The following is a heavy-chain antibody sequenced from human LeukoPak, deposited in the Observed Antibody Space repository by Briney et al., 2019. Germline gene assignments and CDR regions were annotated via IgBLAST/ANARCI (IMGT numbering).Heavy chain of an antibody. CDR3: ARPLPYGSGSYYTFDY. D-gene: IGHD3-10*01. J-gene: IGHJ4*02. CDR1: GGSISSYY. V-gene: IGHV4-59*08. Sequence: SETLSLTCTVSGGSISSYYWSWIRQPPGKGLEWIGYIYYSGSTNYNPSLKSRVTISVDTSKNQFSLKLSSVTAADTAVYYCARPLPYGSGSYYTFDYWGQGTLVTVSS. CDR2: IYYSGST.